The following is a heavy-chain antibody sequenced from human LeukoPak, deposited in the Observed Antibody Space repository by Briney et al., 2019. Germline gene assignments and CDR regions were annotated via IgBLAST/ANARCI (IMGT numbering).Heavy chain of an antibody. Sequence: SETLSLTCAVYGGSFSGYYWSWIRQPPGKGLEWIGEINHSGSTNYNPSLKSRVTISVDTSKNQFSLKLSSVTAADTAVYYCARRPIPTRYCSGGSCYWYYYYYMDVWGKGTTVTISS. CDR2: INHSGST. CDR3: ARRPIPTRYCSGGSCYWYYYYYMDV. V-gene: IGHV4-34*01. D-gene: IGHD2-15*01. CDR1: GGSFSGYY. J-gene: IGHJ6*03.